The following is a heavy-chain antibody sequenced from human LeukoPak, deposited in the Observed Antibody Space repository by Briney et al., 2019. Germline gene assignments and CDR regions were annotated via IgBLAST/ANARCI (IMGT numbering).Heavy chain of an antibody. CDR1: GFTFSSHA. Sequence: GGSLRLSCVASGFTFSSHAMNWVRQAPGKGLEWVSSISPNGGNTYYADSVKGRFTISRDNSKNTLYLQMNSLRAEDAAVYYCARRITAASTYYFDYWGQGTLVPVSS. V-gene: IGHV3-23*01. CDR2: ISPNGGNT. J-gene: IGHJ4*02. D-gene: IGHD6-25*01. CDR3: ARRITAASTYYFDY.